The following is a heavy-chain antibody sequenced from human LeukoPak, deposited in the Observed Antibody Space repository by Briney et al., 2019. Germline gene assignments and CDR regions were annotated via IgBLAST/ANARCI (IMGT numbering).Heavy chain of an antibody. J-gene: IGHJ4*02. CDR1: GFTFSSYA. V-gene: IGHV3-30-3*01. D-gene: IGHD3-16*01. CDR2: ISYDGSNK. Sequence: GGSLRLSCAASGFTFSSYAMHWVRQAPGKGLEWVAVISYDGSNKYYADSVRGRFTISRDNSKNTLYLQMNSLRAEDTAVYYCARENDQGFDYWGQGTLVTVSS. CDR3: ARENDQGFDY.